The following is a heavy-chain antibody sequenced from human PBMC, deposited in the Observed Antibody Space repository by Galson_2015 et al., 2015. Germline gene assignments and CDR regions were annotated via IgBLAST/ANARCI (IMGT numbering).Heavy chain of an antibody. V-gene: IGHV1-18*01. CDR1: GYTFTTYG. CDR2: ISTYNGNT. Sequence: SVKVSCKASGYTFTTYGITWVRQAPGQGLEWMGWISTYNGNTNYAQKVQGRVTMTTDTSTGTAYMELRSLRSDDTAVYYCAKEGGEGVYNSGWYGDWGQGTLVTVSS. CDR3: AKEGGEGVYNSGWYGD. J-gene: IGHJ4*02. D-gene: IGHD6-19*01.